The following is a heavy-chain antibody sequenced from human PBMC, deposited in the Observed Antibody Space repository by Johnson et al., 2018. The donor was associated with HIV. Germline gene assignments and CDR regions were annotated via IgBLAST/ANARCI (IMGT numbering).Heavy chain of an antibody. J-gene: IGHJ3*02. D-gene: IGHD1-26*01. CDR3: ARVRERWELLLSDGSDI. V-gene: IGHV3-66*01. CDR1: GFTVSSNY. CDR2: IYSGGST. Sequence: VQLVESGGGVARPGGSLRLSCAASGFTVSSNYMSWVRQAPGKGLAWVSVIYSGGSTYYADSVKGRFTISRDNSKNTLYLQMNSLRAEDTAVYYCARVRERWELLLSDGSDIWGQGTMVTLSS.